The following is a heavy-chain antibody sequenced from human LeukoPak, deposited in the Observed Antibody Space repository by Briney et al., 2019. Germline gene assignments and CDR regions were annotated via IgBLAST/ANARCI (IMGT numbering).Heavy chain of an antibody. Sequence: ASVKVSCKASGYTFTSYYMHWVRQAPGQGLEWMGIINPSGGSTSYAQKFQGRVTMTRDMSTSTVYMELSSLRSEDTAVYYCARDRTSTVSSPSDSFDIWGQGTMVTVSS. V-gene: IGHV1-46*01. D-gene: IGHD4-11*01. J-gene: IGHJ3*02. CDR1: GYTFTSYY. CDR2: INPSGGST. CDR3: ARDRTSTVSSPSDSFDI.